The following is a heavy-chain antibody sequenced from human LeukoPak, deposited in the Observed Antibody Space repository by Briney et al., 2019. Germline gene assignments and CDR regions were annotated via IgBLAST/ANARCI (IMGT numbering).Heavy chain of an antibody. J-gene: IGHJ3*02. V-gene: IGHV1-18*04. D-gene: IGHD3-10*01. CDR2: ISAYNGNT. CDR3: ARGVAGLVRGDAFDI. CDR1: GCTFTSYG. Sequence: ASVKVSCKASGCTFTSYGISWVRQAPGQGIEWMGWISAYNGNTNYAQKLQGRVTMTTDTSTSTAYMELRSLRSDDTAVYYCARGVAGLVRGDAFDIWGQGTMVTVSS.